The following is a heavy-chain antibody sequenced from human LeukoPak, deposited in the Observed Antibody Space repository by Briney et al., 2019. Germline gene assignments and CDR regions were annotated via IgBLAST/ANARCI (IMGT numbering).Heavy chain of an antibody. D-gene: IGHD6-13*01. J-gene: IGHJ4*02. V-gene: IGHV4-59*01. CDR2: IHYSGST. CDR3: ARGGGSWYADY. Sequence: SETLSLTCSVSGGSISSYYWSWIRQPPEKGLEWIGYIHYSGSTSYNPSLKSRVTMSVDTSKNQFSPKVSSVTAADTAVYYCARGGGSWYADYWGQGILVTVSS. CDR1: GGSISSYY.